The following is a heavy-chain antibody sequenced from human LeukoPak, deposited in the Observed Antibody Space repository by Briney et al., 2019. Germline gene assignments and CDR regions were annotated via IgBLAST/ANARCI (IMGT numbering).Heavy chain of an antibody. CDR2: ISTSSSAI. J-gene: IGHJ4*02. CDR1: GFTFRNYN. Sequence: GGSLRLSCAASGFTFRNYNMNWVRQAPGKGLEWVSYISTSSSAIYYGDSVKGRFTVSRDNAKKSLYLQMNSLRAEDSAVYYCARGVRIAVAGNIDYWGQGTLVTVSS. V-gene: IGHV3-48*01. D-gene: IGHD6-19*01. CDR3: ARGVRIAVAGNIDY.